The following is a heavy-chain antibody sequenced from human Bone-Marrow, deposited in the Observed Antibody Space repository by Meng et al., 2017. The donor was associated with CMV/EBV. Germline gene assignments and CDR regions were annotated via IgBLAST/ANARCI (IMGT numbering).Heavy chain of an antibody. V-gene: IGHV4-39*07. Sequence: SETLSPTCTVSGGSISSSSYYWGWIRQPPGKGLEWVGSIYYSGSTYYNPSLKSRVTISIDTSKNQFSLNLNSVTAADTAVYFCANLRLGYWGQGTLVTVSS. J-gene: IGHJ4*02. CDR1: GGSISSSSYY. D-gene: IGHD3-16*01. CDR3: ANLRLGY. CDR2: IYYSGST.